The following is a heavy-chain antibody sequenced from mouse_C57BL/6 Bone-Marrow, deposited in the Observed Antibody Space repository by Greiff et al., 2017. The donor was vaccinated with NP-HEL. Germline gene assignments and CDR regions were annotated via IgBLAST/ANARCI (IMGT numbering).Heavy chain of an antibody. D-gene: IGHD1-1*02. V-gene: IGHV5-6*02. Sequence: EVKLVESGGDLVKPGGSLKLSCEASGFTFSSYGMSWVRQTPDKRLEWVATISSGGSYTYYPDSVKGRFTISRDNAKNTLYLQMSSLKSEDTAMYYCARRGVGYWYFDVWGTGTTVTVSS. CDR3: ARRGVGYWYFDV. J-gene: IGHJ1*03. CDR2: ISSGGSYT. CDR1: GFTFSSYG.